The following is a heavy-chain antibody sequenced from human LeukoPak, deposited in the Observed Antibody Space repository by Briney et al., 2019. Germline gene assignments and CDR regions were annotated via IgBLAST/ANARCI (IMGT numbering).Heavy chain of an antibody. V-gene: IGHV4-39*07. Sequence: SETLSPTCTVSGGSISSSSYYWGWIRQPPGKGLEWIGSIYYSGSTYYNPSLKSRVTISVDTSKNQFSLKLSSVTAADTAVYYCARDNRYTWNLDYWGQGTLVTISS. CDR1: GGSISSSSYY. D-gene: IGHD1-20*01. CDR3: ARDNRYTWNLDY. J-gene: IGHJ4*02. CDR2: IYYSGST.